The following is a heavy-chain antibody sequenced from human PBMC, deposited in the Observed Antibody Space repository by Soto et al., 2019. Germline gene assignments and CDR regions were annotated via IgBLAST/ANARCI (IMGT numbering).Heavy chain of an antibody. D-gene: IGHD3-10*01. CDR2: ISPYGIX. Sequence: QVQLQQWGAGLLKPSETLSLTCGVHGGSFSGNYWTWFRQPPGKGLEWIGEISPYGIXKYIPSLXXXXXXXGDTSKNQFSLKVTSVTAADTAVYYCATALWFGTQPEIWGQGTLVTVSS. CDR3: ATALWFGTQPEI. J-gene: IGHJ4*02. CDR1: GGSFSGNY. V-gene: IGHV4-34*01.